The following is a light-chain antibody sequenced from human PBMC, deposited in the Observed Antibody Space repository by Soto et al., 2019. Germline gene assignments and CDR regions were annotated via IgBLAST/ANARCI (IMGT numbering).Light chain of an antibody. V-gene: IGLV2-8*01. CDR2: DVT. CDR3: GSYAGTKNFVV. CDR1: SSDVGSYKF. Sequence: QSALTQPASVSGSAGQSITISCTGTSSDVGSYKFVSWYQQHPGKVPKLVIYDVTKRPSGVPDRFSGSKSGNTASLTVSGLQAEDEADYFCGSYAGTKNFVVFGGGTKLTVL. J-gene: IGLJ2*01.